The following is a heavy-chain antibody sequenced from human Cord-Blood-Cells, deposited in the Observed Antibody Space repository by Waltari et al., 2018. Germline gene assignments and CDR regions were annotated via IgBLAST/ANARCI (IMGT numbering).Heavy chain of an antibody. D-gene: IGHD7-27*01. CDR2: INPNSGGT. J-gene: IGHJ3*02. V-gene: IGHV1-2*04. Sequence: QLQLVHSGAEVKKPGASVKVSCKATGYTFTSSHMHWVRQARGQGREWMGWINPNSGGTNYAQKFQGWVTMTRDTSISTAYMELSRLRSDDTAVYYCSTGDLAFDIWGQGTMVTVSS. CDR1: GYTFTSSH. CDR3: STGDLAFDI.